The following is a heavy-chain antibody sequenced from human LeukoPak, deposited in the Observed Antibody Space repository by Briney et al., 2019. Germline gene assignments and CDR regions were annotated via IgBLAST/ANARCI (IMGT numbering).Heavy chain of an antibody. J-gene: IGHJ4*02. D-gene: IGHD3-10*01. V-gene: IGHV4-34*01. Sequence: SETLSLTCAVYGGSFSGYYWSWIRQPPGKGLEWIGEINQSGSTNYNPSLKSRVTISVDTSKNQFSLKLSSVTAADTAVYYCARGLRITMVRGVISPFDYWGQGTLVTVSS. CDR2: INQSGST. CDR1: GGSFSGYY. CDR3: ARGLRITMVRGVISPFDY.